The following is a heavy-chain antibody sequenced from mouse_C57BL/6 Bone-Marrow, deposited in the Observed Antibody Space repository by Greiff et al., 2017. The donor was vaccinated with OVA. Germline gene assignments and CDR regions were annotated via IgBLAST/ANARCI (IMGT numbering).Heavy chain of an antibody. CDR3: ARYRYYGSSLFDY. CDR1: GFNIKNTY. J-gene: IGHJ2*01. CDR2: IDPANGNT. D-gene: IGHD1-1*01. Sequence: VQLQQSVAELVRPGASVKLSCTASGFNIKNTYMHWVKQRPEQGLEWIGRIDPANGNTKYAPKFQGKATITAAPSSNTAYLQLSSLTSEDTAIYYCARYRYYGSSLFDYGGQGTTLTVSS. V-gene: IGHV14-3*01.